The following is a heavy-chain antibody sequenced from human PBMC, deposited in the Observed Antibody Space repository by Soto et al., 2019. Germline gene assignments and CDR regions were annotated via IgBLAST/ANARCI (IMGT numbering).Heavy chain of an antibody. CDR3: ARHFDSSGYYPDY. CDR1: GYRCTSYW. CDR2: IYPGDSDI. Sequence: GESLKISCQASGYRCTSYWIAWVRQMPGKGLEWVGIIYPGDSDIKYSPSFQGQVTISADRSNSTAYLQWRSLRASDTAMYFCARHFDSSGYYPDYWGQGTLVTVSS. J-gene: IGHJ4*02. D-gene: IGHD3-22*01. V-gene: IGHV5-51*01.